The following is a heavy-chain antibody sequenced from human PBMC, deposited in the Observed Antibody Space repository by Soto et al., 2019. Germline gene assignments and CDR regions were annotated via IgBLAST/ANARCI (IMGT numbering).Heavy chain of an antibody. CDR3: ARGDGPGSWRSDY. CDR1: GYTFRNYA. D-gene: IGHD3-10*01. CDR2: INVGNGNT. V-gene: IGHV1-3*01. J-gene: IGHJ4*02. Sequence: QVHLVQSGAEVKTPGASVKVSCKTSGYTFRNYAIHWVRQAPGQRLEWLGNINVGNGNTEYSQKFQDRVTITGDTSASTGYMELSSLTSQDTAVYYCARGDGPGSWRSDYWGQGTLVTVSS.